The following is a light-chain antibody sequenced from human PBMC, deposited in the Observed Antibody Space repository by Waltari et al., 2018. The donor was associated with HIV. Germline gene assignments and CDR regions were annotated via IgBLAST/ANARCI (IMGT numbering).Light chain of an antibody. CDR1: LDIVPSSHH. CDR3: LRSFGGGHVA. CDR2: ATS. V-gene: IGLV7-46*01. Sequence: QAVVTQEPPLTVSTGETVTLTFRAPLDIVPSSHHPFWCQQKPGQPPRNQISATSHMNPATPARFSGALFGGKAALTLSGAQPEDEAEYYCLRSFGGGHVAFGGGTNLTVL. J-gene: IGLJ2*01.